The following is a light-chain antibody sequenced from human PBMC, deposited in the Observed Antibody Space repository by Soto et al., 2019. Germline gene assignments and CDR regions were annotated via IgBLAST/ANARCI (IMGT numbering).Light chain of an antibody. V-gene: IGLV1-51*01. CDR1: SYNIGANY. CDR2: DND. Sequence: QSVLTQPPSVSASPGQKVTISCSGSSYNIGANYVSWYQQLPGTAPKLLIYDNDKRPSGIPDRFSASKSGTSATLGITGLQPGDEADYYCGAWDSSLSAGVFGGGTKLTVL. J-gene: IGLJ2*01. CDR3: GAWDSSLSAGV.